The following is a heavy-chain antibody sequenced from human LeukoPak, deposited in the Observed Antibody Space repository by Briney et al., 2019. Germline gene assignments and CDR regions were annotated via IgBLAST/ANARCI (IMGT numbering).Heavy chain of an antibody. CDR3: ARDPDTSSHYSYLDY. CDR1: GFTLSTYG. V-gene: IGHV3-33*01. J-gene: IGHJ4*02. D-gene: IGHD3-22*01. CDR2: MWADGNRR. Sequence: PGGSLRLSCVVSGFTLSTYGIHWVRQASGKGLQWVAVMWADGNRRYYAESVQGRFTVSRDTSKNTVYLQMDRLRAEDTAVYYCARDPDTSSHYSYLDYLGPRTLVTVSS.